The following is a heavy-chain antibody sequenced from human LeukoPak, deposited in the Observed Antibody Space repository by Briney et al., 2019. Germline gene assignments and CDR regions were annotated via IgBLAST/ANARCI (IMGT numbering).Heavy chain of an antibody. CDR3: AKGGYYDILTGYY. J-gene: IGHJ4*02. CDR1: GLTFSCYA. CDR2: ISGSGGST. V-gene: IGHV3-23*01. D-gene: IGHD3-9*01. Sequence: PGGSLRLSCAASGLTFSCYAMSWVRQAPGKGLEWVSAISGSGGSTYYADSVKGRFTISRDNSKNALDLQMNSLRAEDTAVYYCAKGGYYDILTGYYWGQGTPVTVSS.